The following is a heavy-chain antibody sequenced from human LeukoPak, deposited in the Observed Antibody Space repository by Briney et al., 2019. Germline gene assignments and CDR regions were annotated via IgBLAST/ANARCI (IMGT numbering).Heavy chain of an antibody. J-gene: IGHJ4*02. D-gene: IGHD3-22*01. CDR3: ARARNNYDSSGFSALDY. CDR2: ISGSGGST. Sequence: PGGSLRLSCAASRFTFHDYAMHWVRQPPGKGLEWVSAISGSGGSTYYADSVKGRFTISRDNSKNTLYLQMNSLRAEDTAVYYCARARNNYDSSGFSALDYWGQGTLVTVSS. V-gene: IGHV3-23*01. CDR1: RFTFHDYA.